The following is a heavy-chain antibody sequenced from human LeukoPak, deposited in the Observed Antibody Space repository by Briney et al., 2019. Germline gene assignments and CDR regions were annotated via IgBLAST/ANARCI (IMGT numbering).Heavy chain of an antibody. J-gene: IGHJ4*02. CDR3: ARDPVGKTDYHDSSLLDY. CDR1: GYTFTSYY. V-gene: IGHV1-46*01. D-gene: IGHD3-22*01. Sequence: ASVKVSCKASGYTFTSYYMHWVRQAPGQGLEWMGIINPSGGSTSYAQKFQGRVTMTRDTSTSTVYMELSSLRSEDTAVYYCARDPVGKTDYHDSSLLDYWGQGTLVTVSS. CDR2: INPSGGST.